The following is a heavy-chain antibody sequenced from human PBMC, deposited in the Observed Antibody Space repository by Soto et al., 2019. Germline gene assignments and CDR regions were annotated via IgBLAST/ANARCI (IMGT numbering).Heavy chain of an antibody. CDR2: IYYSGST. J-gene: IGHJ6*02. CDR3: TRYYDILTGYGLGYYYYYGMDV. D-gene: IGHD3-9*01. V-gene: IGHV4-39*01. Sequence: SETLSLTCSVSGGSISSSSYYWGWIRQPPGKGLEWIGSIYYSGSTYYNPSLKSRVTISVDTSTNQFSLKLSSVTAADTAVYYCTRYYDILTGYGLGYYYYYGMDVWGQGTTVTVSS. CDR1: GGSISSSSYY.